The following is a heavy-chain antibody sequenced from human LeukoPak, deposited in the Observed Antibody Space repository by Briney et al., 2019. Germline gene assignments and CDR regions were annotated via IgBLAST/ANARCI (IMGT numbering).Heavy chain of an antibody. CDR3: ARVLRYFDWPGYYMDV. CDR2: IIPIFGTA. V-gene: IGHV1-69*05. CDR1: GGTFSSYA. D-gene: IGHD3-9*01. J-gene: IGHJ6*03. Sequence: SVKVSCXASGGTFSSYAISWVRQAPGQGLEWMGRIIPIFGTANYAQKFQGRVTITTDESTSTAYMELSSLRSEDTAVYYCARVLRYFDWPGYYMDVWGKGTTVTVSS.